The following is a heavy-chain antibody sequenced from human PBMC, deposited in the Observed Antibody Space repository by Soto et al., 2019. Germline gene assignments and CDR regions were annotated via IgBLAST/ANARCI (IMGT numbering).Heavy chain of an antibody. Sequence: QVQLVQSGAEVKKPGSSVKVSCKASGGTFSSYTISWVRQAPGQGLEWMGGIIPIFGTANYAQKFQGRVTITADESTSTAYMVLSSLRYEDTAVYYCARDSSGWYGGYFDYWGQGTLVTVSS. V-gene: IGHV1-69*01. CDR3: ARDSSGWYGGYFDY. CDR1: GGTFSSYT. D-gene: IGHD6-19*01. J-gene: IGHJ4*02. CDR2: IIPIFGTA.